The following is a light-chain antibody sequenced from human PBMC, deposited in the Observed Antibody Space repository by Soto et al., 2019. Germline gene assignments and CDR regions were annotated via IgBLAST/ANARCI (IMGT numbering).Light chain of an antibody. J-gene: IGKJ1*01. Sequence: EIVLTQSPGTLSLSPGERATLSCRASQSVSSSYLAWYQQKPGQAPRLLLYGASSRATGIPDRFSGSGSGPDFTLTISGLEPEDCAGYYCQQYGSSPWTFGQGTKVEIK. CDR1: QSVSSSY. V-gene: IGKV3-20*01. CDR3: QQYGSSPWT. CDR2: GAS.